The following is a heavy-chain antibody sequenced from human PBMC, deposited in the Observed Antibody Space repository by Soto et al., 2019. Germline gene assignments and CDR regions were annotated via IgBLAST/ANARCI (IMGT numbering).Heavy chain of an antibody. CDR1: GLTFSTYW. CDR3: ARDRYCVTTSCYRLDV. D-gene: IGHD2-2*01. J-gene: IGHJ6*02. CDR2: IKGDGSEK. V-gene: IGHV3-7*01. Sequence: EVQLVESGGGLVQPGGSLRLSCTASGLTFSTYWMSWVRQAPGKGLEWVANIKGDGSEKYYEDSVRGRFTISRDNAKNSVYLQMNSLRAEDTGVYYCARDRYCVTTSCYRLDVWGQGTTVTVSS.